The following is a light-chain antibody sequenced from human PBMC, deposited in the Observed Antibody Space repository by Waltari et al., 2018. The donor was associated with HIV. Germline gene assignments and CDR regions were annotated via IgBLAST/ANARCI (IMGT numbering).Light chain of an antibody. V-gene: IGKV1-5*03. J-gene: IGKJ2*01. CDR1: QSISIW. CDR2: KAS. Sequence: DIQMTQSPSTLSASVGDRVTITCRASQSISIWLAWYQQKPGKAPKLLIYKASSLESGVPSRFSGSGSETEFTLTVSSLQPDDFAAYYCQQYYRYPYTFGQGTKLEIK. CDR3: QQYYRYPYT.